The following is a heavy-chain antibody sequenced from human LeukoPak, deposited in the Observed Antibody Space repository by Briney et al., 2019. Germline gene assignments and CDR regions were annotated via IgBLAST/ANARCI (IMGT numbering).Heavy chain of an antibody. J-gene: IGHJ4*02. V-gene: IGHV4-30-4*01. CDR1: GGSISSGVYY. CDR2: IYYSGST. CDR3: ARTTVVTLVGY. Sequence: SKTQSLTCTVSGGSISSGVYYWSWIRQPPGKGMEWIGYIYYSGSTYYNPSLKSRVTISVVTSKNQFSLKLSSVTAADTAVYYCARTTVVTLVGYWGQGTLVTVSS. D-gene: IGHD4-23*01.